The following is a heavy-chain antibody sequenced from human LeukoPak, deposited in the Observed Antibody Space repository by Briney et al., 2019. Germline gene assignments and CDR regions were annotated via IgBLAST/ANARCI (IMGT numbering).Heavy chain of an antibody. CDR1: GGPISSSQHL. Sequence: SDTLSLTCTVSGGPISSSQHLWRWIRQSPGKGLEWIGSLYYTGSAYYHPSLKSRVTIFVDTSKNQFSLRVTSVTAADTYVYYCARGFSALVGSGNWFDSWGQGTLVTVSS. CDR2: LYYTGSA. J-gene: IGHJ5*01. CDR3: ARGFSALVGSGNWFDS. D-gene: IGHD2-15*01. V-gene: IGHV4-39*01.